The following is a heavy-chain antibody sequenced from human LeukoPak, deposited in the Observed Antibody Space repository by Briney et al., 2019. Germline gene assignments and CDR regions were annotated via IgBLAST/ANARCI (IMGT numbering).Heavy chain of an antibody. V-gene: IGHV1-46*01. CDR1: GYTFTSYY. D-gene: IGHD3-16*02. CDR2: INPSGGST. CDR3: AREPPRYIARAFDI. Sequence: ASVKVSCKASGYTFTSYYMHWVRQAPGQGLEWMGIINPSGGSTRYAQKFQGRATMTRDTSTSTVYMELSSLRSEDTAVYYCAREPPRYIARAFDIWGQGTMVTVFS. J-gene: IGHJ3*02.